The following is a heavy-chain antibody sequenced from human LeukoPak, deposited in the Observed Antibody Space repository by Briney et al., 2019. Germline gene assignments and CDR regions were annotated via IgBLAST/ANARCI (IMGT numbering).Heavy chain of an antibody. CDR1: GGSVTDYY. D-gene: IGHD4-11*01. V-gene: IGHV4-59*02. CDR2: IYYRGST. Sequence: SETLSLTCTVSGGSVTDYYWSWIRQPPGKGLEWIGYIYYRGSTDYNPSLKSRVTISLDTSKKQFSLKLTSVTAADTAVYYCARAMTTVTTFDFWGQGILVTVSS. CDR3: ARAMTTVTTFDF. J-gene: IGHJ4*02.